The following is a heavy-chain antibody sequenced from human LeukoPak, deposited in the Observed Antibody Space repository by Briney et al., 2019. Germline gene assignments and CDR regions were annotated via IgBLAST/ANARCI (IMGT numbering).Heavy chain of an antibody. CDR2: IYYSGST. CDR1: GGSISSYY. Sequence: SETLSLTCTVSGGSISSYYWSWIRQPPGKGLEWIGYIYYSGSTNYNPSFKSRVTISVDTSKNQFSLKLSSVTAADTAVYYCARHEGAVSLDYWGQGTLVTVSS. J-gene: IGHJ4*02. V-gene: IGHV4-59*08. CDR3: ARHEGAVSLDY. D-gene: IGHD3-16*01.